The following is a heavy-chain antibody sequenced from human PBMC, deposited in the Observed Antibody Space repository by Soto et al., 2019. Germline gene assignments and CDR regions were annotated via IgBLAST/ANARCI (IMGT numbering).Heavy chain of an antibody. Sequence: QVQLVQSGAEVKKPGSSVKVSCTASGGTFSSYAISWVRQAPGQGLEWMGGIIPIFGTANYAQKFQGRVTITADESTSTAYMELSSLRSEDTAVYYCARGDYYDSSGYYYAAYYFDYWGQGTLVTVSS. D-gene: IGHD3-22*01. J-gene: IGHJ4*02. CDR2: IIPIFGTA. CDR3: ARGDYYDSSGYYYAAYYFDY. CDR1: GGTFSSYA. V-gene: IGHV1-69*01.